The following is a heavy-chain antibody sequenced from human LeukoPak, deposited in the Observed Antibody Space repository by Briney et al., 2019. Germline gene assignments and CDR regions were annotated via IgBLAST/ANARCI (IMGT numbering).Heavy chain of an antibody. Sequence: SETLSLTCAVYGGSFSGYYWSWLRQPPGKGLEWIGEINHSGSTNYNPSLKSRVTISVDTSKNQFSLKLSSVTAADTAVYYCARDGYSSSWSLDYWGQGTLVTVSS. CDR3: ARDGYSSSWSLDY. CDR1: GGSFSGYY. CDR2: INHSGST. J-gene: IGHJ4*02. D-gene: IGHD6-13*01. V-gene: IGHV4-34*01.